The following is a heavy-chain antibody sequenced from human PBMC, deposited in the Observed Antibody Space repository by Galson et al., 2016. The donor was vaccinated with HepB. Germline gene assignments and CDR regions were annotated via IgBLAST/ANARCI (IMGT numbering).Heavy chain of an antibody. V-gene: IGHV3-53*01. CDR1: GFTVSTNY. D-gene: IGHD3-10*01. Sequence: SLRLSCAASGFTVSTNYMAWVRQPPGKGLEWVSVIYTGGTTYYADSVKGRFTMSRDSSMNAVYLQLSSLRAEDTALYYCARIGARGRGAANYGMDVWGEGTTVTVSS. CDR2: IYTGGTT. CDR3: ARIGARGRGAANYGMDV. J-gene: IGHJ6*04.